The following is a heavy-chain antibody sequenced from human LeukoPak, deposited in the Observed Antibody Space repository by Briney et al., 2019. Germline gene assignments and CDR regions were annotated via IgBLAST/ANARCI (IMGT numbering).Heavy chain of an antibody. CDR2: IKSKTDGGTA. J-gene: IGHJ6*03. V-gene: IGHV3-15*01. CDR1: GGSISSYY. CDR3: TPDLMDV. Sequence: ETLSLTCTVSGGSISSYYWSWIRQPPGKGLEWVGRIKSKTDGGTADYAAPARGRFTMWRDDARSALYLQMNSLQTEDTAVYYCTPDLMDVWGKGTTVTVSS.